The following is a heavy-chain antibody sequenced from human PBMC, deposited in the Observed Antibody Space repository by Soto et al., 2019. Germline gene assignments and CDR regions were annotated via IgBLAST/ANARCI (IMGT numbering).Heavy chain of an antibody. Sequence: QLQLQESGPGLVKPSETLSLMCTVSGGSISSGTYKWGWIRQSPGKGLEWIGTTHYSGNTYYSPSLKSRVTISIDTSKNQLSLKLSSVTAADTAVYYCARPRGLIDPFDYWGQGTLVTVSS. V-gene: IGHV4-39*01. CDR2: THYSGNT. CDR1: GGSISSGTYK. D-gene: IGHD3-22*01. J-gene: IGHJ4*02. CDR3: ARPRGLIDPFDY.